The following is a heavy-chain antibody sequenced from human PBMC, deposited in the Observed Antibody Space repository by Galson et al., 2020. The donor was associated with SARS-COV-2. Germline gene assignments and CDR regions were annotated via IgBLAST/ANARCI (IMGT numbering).Heavy chain of an antibody. Sequence: GESLKISCQGSGYSFNTHWIAWVRQMPGKGLECMGVIYPGDSDASYSQSFQGQVTMSADKSINTAYQQWASVRASDTAIYYCARQTDYSDSSGYFYYLDNWGQGTLVTVSS. CDR1: GYSFNTHW. D-gene: IGHD3-22*01. CDR3: ARQTDYSDSSGYFYYLDN. CDR2: IYPGDSDA. J-gene: IGHJ4*02. V-gene: IGHV5-51*01.